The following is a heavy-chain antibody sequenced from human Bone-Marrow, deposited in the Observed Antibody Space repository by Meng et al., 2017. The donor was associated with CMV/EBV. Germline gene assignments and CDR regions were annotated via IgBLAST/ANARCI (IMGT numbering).Heavy chain of an antibody. J-gene: IGHJ3*02. CDR3: ASKMYYDFWSAYRGTEGVDPFNI. CDR2: ISPNNAAT. D-gene: IGHD3-3*01. CDR1: GYTFTDYR. V-gene: IGHV1-2*02. Sequence: ASVKVSCKASGYTFTDYRMHWVRQTAGQRFEWLGWISPNNAATEYAQKFQGRVTMTRDTSISTAYLELNRLTYDDTAVYFCASKMYYDFWSAYRGTEGVDPFNIWGQGTLVTVSS.